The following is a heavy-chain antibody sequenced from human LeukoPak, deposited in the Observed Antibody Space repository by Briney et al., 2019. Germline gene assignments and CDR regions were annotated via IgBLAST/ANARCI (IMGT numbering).Heavy chain of an antibody. CDR2: IYYSGST. D-gene: IGHD3-3*01. J-gene: IGHJ4*02. Sequence: PSETLSLTCTVSGGSISSSSYYWGWIRQPPGKGLEWIGSIYYSGSTYYNPSLKSRVTISVDTSKNQFSLKLSSVTAADTAVYYCAGFGTYYDFWGGYRPNDYFDYWGQGTLVTVSS. CDR3: AGFGTYYDFWGGYRPNDYFDY. CDR1: GGSISSSSYY. V-gene: IGHV4-39*07.